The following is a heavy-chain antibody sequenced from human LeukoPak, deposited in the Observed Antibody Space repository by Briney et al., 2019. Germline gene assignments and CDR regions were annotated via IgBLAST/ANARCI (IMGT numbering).Heavy chain of an antibody. V-gene: IGHV4-34*01. CDR1: GGSFSGYY. J-gene: IGHJ4*02. D-gene: IGHD5-12*01. CDR2: INHSGST. Sequence: SETLSLTCAVYGGSFSGYYWSWIRQPPGKGLEWIGEINHSGSTNYNPSLKSRVTISVDTSKNQFSLELSSVTAADTAVYYCARGGPIVATLGYWGQGTLVTVSS. CDR3: ARGGPIVATLGY.